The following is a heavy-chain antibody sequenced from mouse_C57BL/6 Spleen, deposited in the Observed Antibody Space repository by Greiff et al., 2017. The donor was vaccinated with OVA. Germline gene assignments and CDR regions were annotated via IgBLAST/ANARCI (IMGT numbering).Heavy chain of an antibody. CDR2: IHPNSGST. V-gene: IGHV1-64*01. J-gene: IGHJ4*01. Sequence: QVQLQQPGAELVKPGSSVKLSCKASGYTFTSYWMHWVKQRPGQGLEWIGMIHPNSGSTNYNEKFKSKATLTVDKSSSTAYMQLSSLTSEDSAVYYCARSPYSNYPYYAMDYWGQGTSVTVSS. CDR1: GYTFTSYW. CDR3: ARSPYSNYPYYAMDY. D-gene: IGHD2-5*01.